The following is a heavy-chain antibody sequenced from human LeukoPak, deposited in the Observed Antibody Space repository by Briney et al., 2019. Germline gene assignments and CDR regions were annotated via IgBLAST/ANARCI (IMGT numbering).Heavy chain of an antibody. CDR3: ARIAVAGTIYY. V-gene: IGHV4-34*01. CDR1: GGSLNGYY. CDR2: INNSGRT. J-gene: IGHJ4*02. Sequence: SETLSLTCAVSGGSLNGYYWSWIRQPPGKGLEWIGEINNSGRTNYNPSLKSQVTISVDASKSEFSLKLRSVTGADTAVYYCARIAVAGTIYYWSQGTLVTVSS. D-gene: IGHD6-19*01.